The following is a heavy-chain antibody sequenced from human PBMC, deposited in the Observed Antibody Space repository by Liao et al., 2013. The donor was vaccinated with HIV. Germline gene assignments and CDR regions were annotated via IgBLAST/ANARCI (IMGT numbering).Heavy chain of an antibody. CDR2: IHTKGST. D-gene: IGHD6-6*01. CDR1: GGSVSIGSYY. CDR3: ARGGDVSSSYAFDF. Sequence: QVQLQESGPGLVKPSQSLSLTCTVSGGSVSIGSYYWSWIRQAAGKGLEWIGRIHTKGSTNYNPSLMSRASISVDTTNNQISLNLRSVTAADTAVYYCARGGDVSSSYAFDFWGHGDNGHRLF. V-gene: IGHV4-61*02. J-gene: IGHJ3*01.